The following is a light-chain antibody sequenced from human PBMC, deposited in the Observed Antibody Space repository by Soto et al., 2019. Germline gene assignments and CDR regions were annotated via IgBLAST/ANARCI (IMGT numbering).Light chain of an antibody. CDR1: SSNIGSKT. Sequence: QSVLTQAPSASGTPGQRVTISCSGSSSNIGSKTVNWYQQLPGMAPKLLIFNNHQPPSGGPRRFSGSTAGTSASLATSGLEAEDEAYYYCAAWDDSLNACVFGTGTKLTVL. CDR2: NNH. V-gene: IGLV1-44*01. J-gene: IGLJ1*01. CDR3: AAWDDSLNACV.